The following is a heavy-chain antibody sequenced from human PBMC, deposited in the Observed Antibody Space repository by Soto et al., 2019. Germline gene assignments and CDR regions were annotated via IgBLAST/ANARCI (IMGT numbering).Heavy chain of an antibody. CDR2: IYVTGAV. CDR3: ARLRIATNQYMRFDP. CDR1: GSALNSGNYY. V-gene: IGHV4-30-4*08. D-gene: IGHD2-21*01. Sequence: SETLSLTCSVSGSALNSGNYYWSWIRQVPGKGLEWIGHIYVTGAVDYNPSLRDRITISQDTSERQFSLNLRLVTAADTAVYYCARLRIATNQYMRFDPGGQGSVGTVCS. J-gene: IGHJ5*02.